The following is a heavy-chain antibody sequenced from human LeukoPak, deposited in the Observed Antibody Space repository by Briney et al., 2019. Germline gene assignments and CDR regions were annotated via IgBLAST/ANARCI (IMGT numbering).Heavy chain of an antibody. CDR3: ANQRGGF. V-gene: IGHV3-23*01. Sequence: GGSLRLSCAASGFIFSSYPMSWVRQAPGKGLEWVSAISGTAENTYYADSVKGRFSISRDNSRNTVHLQMNSLRPEDTAVYYCANQRGGFWGQGALVTVSS. CDR2: ISGTAENT. CDR1: GFIFSSYP. J-gene: IGHJ4*02. D-gene: IGHD3-10*01.